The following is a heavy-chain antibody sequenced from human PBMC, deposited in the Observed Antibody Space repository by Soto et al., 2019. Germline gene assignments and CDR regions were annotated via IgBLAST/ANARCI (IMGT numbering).Heavy chain of an antibody. V-gene: IGHV3-33*01. CDR1: GFTFSSYG. Sequence: PGGSLRLSCAASGFTFSSYGMHWVRQAPGKGLEWVAVIWYDGSNKYYADSVKGRFTISRDNSENSLYLQMSSLRAEDTAVYFCARDPSHGSGSYLDYWGQGALVTVSS. J-gene: IGHJ4*02. CDR2: IWYDGSNK. D-gene: IGHD3-10*01. CDR3: ARDPSHGSGSYLDY.